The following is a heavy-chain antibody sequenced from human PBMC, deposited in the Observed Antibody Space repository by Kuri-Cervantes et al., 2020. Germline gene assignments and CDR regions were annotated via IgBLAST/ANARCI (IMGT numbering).Heavy chain of an antibody. Sequence: LSLTCAASGFTFSSYAMHWVRQAPGKGLEWVAVISYDGNNKYYADSVKGRFTISRDNSKNTLYLQMNSLRAEDTAVYYCAKGGYGSGRYGDYWGQGTLVTVSS. J-gene: IGHJ4*02. CDR3: AKGGYGSGRYGDY. V-gene: IGHV3-30-3*01. D-gene: IGHD3-10*01. CDR2: ISYDGNNK. CDR1: GFTFSSYA.